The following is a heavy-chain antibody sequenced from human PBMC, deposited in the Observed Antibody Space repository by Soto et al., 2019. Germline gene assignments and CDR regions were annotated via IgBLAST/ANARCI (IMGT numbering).Heavy chain of an antibody. V-gene: IGHV2-5*01. Sequence: SGPTLVNPTQTLTLTCIFSGFSLRTSGVGVGWIRQPPGKALEWLGFIYWNDDKRYSPSLKSRLTITKDASKNQVVLTMTNMDPVDTATYYCAKSGSSGWYGWFDPWGQGTLVTVSS. D-gene: IGHD6-19*01. CDR2: IYWNDDK. CDR1: GFSLRTSGVG. CDR3: AKSGSSGWYGWFDP. J-gene: IGHJ5*02.